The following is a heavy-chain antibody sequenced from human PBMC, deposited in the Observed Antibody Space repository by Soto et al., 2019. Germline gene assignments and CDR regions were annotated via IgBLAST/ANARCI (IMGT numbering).Heavy chain of an antibody. CDR3: ARARYSSRWGTFDS. CDR2: IFPNVGTA. Sequence: SVKVSCKAFGGSFSTNEIDWVRQAPGQGLEWMGRIFPNVGTADYAQKFEGRLTIIADESTATVFMELSRLTSADTAVYYCARARYSSRWGTFDSWGQGTQVTVSS. CDR1: GGSFSTNE. J-gene: IGHJ4*02. V-gene: IGHV1-69*13. D-gene: IGHD3-22*01.